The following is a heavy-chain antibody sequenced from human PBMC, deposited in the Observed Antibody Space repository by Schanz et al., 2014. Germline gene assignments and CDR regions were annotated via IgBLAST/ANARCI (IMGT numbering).Heavy chain of an antibody. Sequence: QVQLVQSGAEVKKPGASVKVSCKASGYTFTDYYIHWVRQAPGQGLEWRGWISANSGGTNYAQKFQGRVTMARDTSISTAYMELSRLKSAATAVYYCARALFGSGHGDVWGQGTTVTVSS. CDR2: ISANSGGT. CDR1: GYTFTDYY. D-gene: IGHD3-10*01. CDR3: ARALFGSGHGDV. V-gene: IGHV1-2*02. J-gene: IGHJ6*02.